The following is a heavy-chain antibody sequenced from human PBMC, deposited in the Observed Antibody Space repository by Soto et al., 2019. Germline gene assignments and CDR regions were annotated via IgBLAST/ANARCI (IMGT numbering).Heavy chain of an antibody. V-gene: IGHV4-4*02. CDR2: IYHSGST. D-gene: IGHD6-19*01. CDR3: ATNAVAGTPIDY. CDR1: GDSISTSNW. Sequence: QVQLQESGPGLVKPSGTLSLTCAVFGDSISTSNWWTWVRQPPGKGLEWIGEIYHSGSTSYNPSLKSRVTISVDKSKNHFSLKLSSVTAADTAVYYCATNAVAGTPIDYWGQGTLVTVSS. J-gene: IGHJ4*02.